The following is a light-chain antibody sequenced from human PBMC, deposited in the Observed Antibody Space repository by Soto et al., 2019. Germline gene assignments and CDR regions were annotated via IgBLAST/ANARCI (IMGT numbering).Light chain of an antibody. J-gene: IGKJ1*01. CDR1: QSFSSN. CDR2: SAS. V-gene: IGKV1-5*03. Sequence: EIHMTQPLSTLSVSVGEKVTITCLASQSFSSNLAWYQQKPGQAPKLLIYSASTLTSGVPSRFSGSGSGTEFTLTISSLQSDDFATYYCQHYNSYSQAFGQGTKVDIK. CDR3: QHYNSYSQA.